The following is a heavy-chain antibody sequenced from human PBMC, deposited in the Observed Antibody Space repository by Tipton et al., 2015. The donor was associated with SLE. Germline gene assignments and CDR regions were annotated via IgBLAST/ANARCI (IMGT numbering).Heavy chain of an antibody. CDR1: GFPFSSYG. CDR3: ARAHDIVATIFDS. V-gene: IGHV3-33*01. D-gene: IGHD5-12*01. J-gene: IGHJ5*01. CDR2: IWYDGNIK. Sequence: SLRLSCAASGFPFSSYGLHWVRQAPGKGLEWVEIIWYDGNIKSYSDSVEGRFTISRDNSKNTVYLEMNDLRAEDTAVYYCARAHDIVATIFDSWGQGTLVTVSS.